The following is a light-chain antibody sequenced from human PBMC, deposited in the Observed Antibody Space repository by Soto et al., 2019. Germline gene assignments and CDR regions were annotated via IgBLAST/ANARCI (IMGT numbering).Light chain of an antibody. CDR3: QQYGSSPYT. V-gene: IGKV3-20*01. Sequence: EIVLTQSPGTLSLSPGERATLSCRASQSISSNCLAWYQQKPGQAPRLLIYGASSRATGIPDRFSGSGSGTDFALTISRLEPEDFAVFYCQQYGSSPYTFGQGTKLEIK. CDR1: QSISSNC. J-gene: IGKJ2*01. CDR2: GAS.